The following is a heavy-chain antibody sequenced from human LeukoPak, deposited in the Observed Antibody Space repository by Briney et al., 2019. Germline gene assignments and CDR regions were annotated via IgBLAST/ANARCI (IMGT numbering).Heavy chain of an antibody. CDR3: ARPLSLGYCSGGSCYGRGAWFDR. Sequence: SETLSLTCAVSRGSISSNNWWSWVRQPPGKRLEWIAEIYHSGSTNYNPSLKSRVTISVDKSKNQFSLKLRSVTAADTAVYYCARPLSLGYCSGGSCYGRGAWFDRWGQGTLVTVSS. CDR2: IYHSGST. CDR1: RGSISSNNW. J-gene: IGHJ5*02. V-gene: IGHV4-4*02. D-gene: IGHD2-15*01.